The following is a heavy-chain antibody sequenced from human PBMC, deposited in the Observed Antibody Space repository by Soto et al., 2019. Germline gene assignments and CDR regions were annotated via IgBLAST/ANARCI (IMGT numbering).Heavy chain of an antibody. CDR1: GFTFSSYA. CDR2: ISYDGSNK. J-gene: IGHJ3*02. Sequence: GGSLRLSCAASGFTFSSYAMHWVRQAPGKGLEWVAVISYDGSNKYYADSVKGRFTISRDNSKNTLYLQMNSLRAEDTAVYYCARVKRPRAFDIWGQGTMVTVSS. V-gene: IGHV3-30-3*01. CDR3: ARVKRPRAFDI.